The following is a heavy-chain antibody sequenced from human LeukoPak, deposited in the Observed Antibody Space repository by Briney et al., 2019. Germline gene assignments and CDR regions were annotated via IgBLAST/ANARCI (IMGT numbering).Heavy chain of an antibody. D-gene: IGHD2-15*01. Sequence: GGSLRLSCAASGFTFSDYYMSWIRQAPGKGLEWISYISSTGSNIYYADSVKGRFPISRDNAKNSLYLQMNSLRVEDTAVYYCATLSVVVLPAELNWGQGTLVTVSS. J-gene: IGHJ4*02. CDR2: ISSTGSNI. CDR3: ATLSVVVLPAELN. CDR1: GFTFSDYY. V-gene: IGHV3-11*01.